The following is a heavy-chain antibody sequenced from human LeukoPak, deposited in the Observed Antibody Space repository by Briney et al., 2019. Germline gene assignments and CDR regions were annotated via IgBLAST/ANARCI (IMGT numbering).Heavy chain of an antibody. V-gene: IGHV3-23*01. CDR3: AKDWAAVMVYDASDV. J-gene: IGHJ6*02. Sequence: GGSLTLSCAASGFTFSSYAMSWVRQAPGKGLEWVSAISGSGGSTYYADSLKGRFTISRDNSKNTLYLQINSLRADGPAVYYRAKDWAAVMVYDASDVWGQGTTVTVSS. CDR1: GFTFSSYA. CDR2: ISGSGGST. D-gene: IGHD2-8*01.